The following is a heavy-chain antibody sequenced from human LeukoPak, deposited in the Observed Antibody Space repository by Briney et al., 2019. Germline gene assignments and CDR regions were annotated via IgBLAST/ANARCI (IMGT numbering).Heavy chain of an antibody. Sequence: PSETLSLTCTVSGGSISSSSYYWGWIRQPPGKGLEWIGSIYYSGSTYYNPSLKSRVTISVDTSKNQFSLKLSSVTAADTAVYYCARLGRSSSSWYEWERYNWFDPWGQGTLVTVSS. CDR3: ARLGRSSSSWYEWERYNWFDP. CDR1: GGSISSSSYY. D-gene: IGHD6-13*01. V-gene: IGHV4-39*01. CDR2: IYYSGST. J-gene: IGHJ5*02.